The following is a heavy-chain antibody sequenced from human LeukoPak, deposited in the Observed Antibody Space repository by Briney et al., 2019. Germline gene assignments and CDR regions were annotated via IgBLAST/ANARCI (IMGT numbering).Heavy chain of an antibody. CDR3: AKDRPPYYDILTGYYGPYYFDY. CDR2: ISYDGSNK. CDR1: GFTFSSYG. Sequence: GRSLRLSCAASGFTFSSYGMHWVRQAPGKGLEWVAVISYDGSNKYYADSVKGRFTISRDNSKNTLYLQMNSLRAEDTAVYYCAKDRPPYYDILTGYYGPYYFDYWGQGTLVTVSS. V-gene: IGHV3-30*18. J-gene: IGHJ4*02. D-gene: IGHD3-9*01.